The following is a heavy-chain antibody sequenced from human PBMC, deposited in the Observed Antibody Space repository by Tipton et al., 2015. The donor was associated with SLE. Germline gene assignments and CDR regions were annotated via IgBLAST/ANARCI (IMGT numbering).Heavy chain of an antibody. CDR3: AKSSEPLYFHYHMDV. Sequence: SLRLSCAASGFTFSSYGMHWVRQAPGKGLEWVAVIWYDGSNKYYADSVKGRFTISRDNSKNTLYLQMNSLRAEDTAVYYCAKSSEPLYFHYHMDVWGKGTTVTVSS. V-gene: IGHV3-33*08. J-gene: IGHJ6*03. CDR1: GFTFSSYG. CDR2: IWYDGSNK. D-gene: IGHD3-9*01.